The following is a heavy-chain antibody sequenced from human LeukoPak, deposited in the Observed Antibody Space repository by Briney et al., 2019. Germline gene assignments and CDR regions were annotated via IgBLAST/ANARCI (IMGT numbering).Heavy chain of an antibody. CDR3: ARQGYTYGPFDY. CDR1: GGSISSYH. D-gene: IGHD5-18*01. Sequence: PSETLSLTCTVSGGSISSYHWSWLRQPPGKALEWIGHIYYSGSTNYNPSLKSRVTISVDTSKNQFSLKLTSVTAADTAVYYCARQGYTYGPFDYWGQGTLVTVSS. V-gene: IGHV4-59*01. CDR2: IYYSGST. J-gene: IGHJ4*02.